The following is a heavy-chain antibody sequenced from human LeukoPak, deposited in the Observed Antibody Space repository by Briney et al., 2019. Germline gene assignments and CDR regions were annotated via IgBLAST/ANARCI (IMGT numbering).Heavy chain of an antibody. J-gene: IGHJ6*02. D-gene: IGHD6-13*01. CDR3: ARHGEGDIAAAGPSSYYYYGMDV. V-gene: IGHV4-39*01. CDR1: GGSISSSSYY. Sequence: SETLSLTCTVSGGSISSSSYYWGWIRQPPGKGLEWIGSIYYSGSTNYNPSLKSRVTISVDTSKNQFSLKLSSVTAADTAVYYCARHGEGDIAAAGPSSYYYYGMDVWGQGTTVTVSS. CDR2: IYYSGST.